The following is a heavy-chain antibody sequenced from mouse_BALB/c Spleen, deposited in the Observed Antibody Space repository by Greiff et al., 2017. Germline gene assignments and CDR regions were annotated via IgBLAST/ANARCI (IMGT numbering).Heavy chain of an antibody. D-gene: IGHD2-14*01. CDR3: ARDYRNDWVEY. V-gene: IGHV1-80*01. CDR1: GYAFSSYW. CDR2: IYPGDGDT. J-gene: IGHJ4*01. Sequence: QVQLQQPGAELVKPGASVKLSCTASGYAFSSYWMHWVKQRPGQGLEWIGQIYPGDGDTNYNGKFKGKATLTADTSSSTAYLHLSSLTSEDSAVYCRARDYRNDWVEYWGQGTLVTVSA.